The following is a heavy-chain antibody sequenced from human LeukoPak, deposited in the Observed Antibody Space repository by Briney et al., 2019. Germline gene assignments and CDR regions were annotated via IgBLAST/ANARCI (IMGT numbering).Heavy chain of an antibody. CDR2: IKQDGSEK. J-gene: IGHJ6*02. D-gene: IGHD2-21*02. Sequence: GGSLRLSCAASGFTFGNYWMSWVRQAPGKGLEWVADIKQDGSEKYYVDSVKGRFTISRDSAKNSLYLQMNGLTAEDTAVYYCARPVTAYGMDVWGQGTTVTVSS. CDR3: ARPVTAYGMDV. V-gene: IGHV3-7*02. CDR1: GFTFGNYW.